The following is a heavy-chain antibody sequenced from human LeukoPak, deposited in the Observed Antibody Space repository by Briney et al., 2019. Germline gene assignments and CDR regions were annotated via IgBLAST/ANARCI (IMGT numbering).Heavy chain of an antibody. D-gene: IGHD3-3*01. CDR1: GFTVSSNY. CDR3: AKTERITIFGVVIIPVWFDP. J-gene: IGHJ5*02. V-gene: IGHV3-53*01. CDR2: IYSGGST. Sequence: GGSLRLSCAASGFTVSSNYMSWVRQAPGKGLEWVSVIYSGGSTYYADSVKGRFTISRDNSKNTLYLQMNSLRAEDTAVYYCAKTERITIFGVVIIPVWFDPWGQGTLVTVSS.